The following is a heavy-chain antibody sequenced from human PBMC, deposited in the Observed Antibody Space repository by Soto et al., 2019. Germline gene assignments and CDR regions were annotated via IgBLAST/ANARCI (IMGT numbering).Heavy chain of an antibody. J-gene: IGHJ6*02. V-gene: IGHV1-46*01. CDR3: EREFGTYYGMYV. D-gene: IGHD1-1*01. Sequence: QVKLVQSGTEVKRPGASVKISCKASGYTFTNYYMHWVRQAPGQDLEWMGVINPGSGTTTYAQRSQGRVTMTSDTSTRTVYVEVPSLRSGDTAQYYCEREFGTYYGMYVWGQGTTVSVSS. CDR1: GYTFTNYY. CDR2: INPGSGTT.